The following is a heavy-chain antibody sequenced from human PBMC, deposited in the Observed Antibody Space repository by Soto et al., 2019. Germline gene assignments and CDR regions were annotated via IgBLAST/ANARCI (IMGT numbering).Heavy chain of an antibody. V-gene: IGHV6-1*01. CDR3: IRVAWNEEGY. CDR2: TRYTSKWSY. CDR1: WYSFSIPIAT. J-gene: IGHJ4*02. Sequence: PSQTLSLTCAISWYSFSIPIATLYLIRQSPSRGLEWLGRTRYTSKWSYEYALSVKGRITISPDTSKNHFSLQLDSVTPEDTAVYYCIRVAWNEEGYWGKGNLVNVSS. D-gene: IGHD1-1*01.